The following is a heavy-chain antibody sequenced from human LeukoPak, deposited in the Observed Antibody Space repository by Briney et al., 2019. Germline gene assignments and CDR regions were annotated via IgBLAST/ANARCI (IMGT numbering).Heavy chain of an antibody. Sequence: GGSLRLSCAASGFTFSSYSMSWVRQAPGKGLEWVANIKQDGSEKYYVDSVKGRFTISRDNAKNSLYLQMNSLRAEDTAVYYCAKDWRRIVVVGPITRHGNYMDVWGKGTTVTISS. CDR3: AKDWRRIVVVGPITRHGNYMDV. J-gene: IGHJ6*03. D-gene: IGHD2-15*01. V-gene: IGHV3-7*01. CDR2: IKQDGSEK. CDR1: GFTFSSYS.